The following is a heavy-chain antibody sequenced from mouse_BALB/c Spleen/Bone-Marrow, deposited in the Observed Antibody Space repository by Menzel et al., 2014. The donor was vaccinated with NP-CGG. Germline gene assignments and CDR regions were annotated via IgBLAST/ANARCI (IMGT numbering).Heavy chain of an antibody. Sequence: VQLQQSGAELVKPGASVKLSCKASGYTFTSYYMYWVKQRPGQGLEWIGEINPSNGGTNFNEKFKSKATLTVDKSSNTAYMQLSSLTTEDSAVYYCTRREYYRYDRAMDYWGQGTSVTVS. D-gene: IGHD2-14*01. CDR3: TRREYYRYDRAMDY. CDR2: INPSNGGT. J-gene: IGHJ4*01. V-gene: IGHV1S81*02. CDR1: GYTFTSYY.